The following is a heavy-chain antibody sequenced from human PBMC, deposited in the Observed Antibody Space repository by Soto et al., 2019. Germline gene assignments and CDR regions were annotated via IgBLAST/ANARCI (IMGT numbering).Heavy chain of an antibody. CDR1: GFPFSFYS. J-gene: IGHJ4*01. V-gene: IGHV3-48*04. CDR2: ITSTSSAT. D-gene: IGHD3-9*01. Sequence: PGGSLRLSCAASGFPFSFYSMNWVRQAPGKGLEWISYITSTSSATNYADSVKGRFTISRDNAKNSLYLQMNSLRAEDTAVYYCAGNYDILSGYRNWGHGTKVTVSS. CDR3: AGNYDILSGYRN.